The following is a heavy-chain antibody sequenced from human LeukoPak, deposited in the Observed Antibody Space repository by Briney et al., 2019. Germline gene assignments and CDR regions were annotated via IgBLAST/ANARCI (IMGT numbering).Heavy chain of an antibody. CDR3: ARGAYSYGFAFGG. V-gene: IGHV1-69*13. Sequence: GASVKVSCKASGYTFTSYGISWVRQAPGQGLEWMGGIIPIFGTANYAQKFQGRVTITADESTSTAYMELSSLRSEDTAVYYCARGAYSYGFAFGGWGQGTLVTVSS. CDR2: IIPIFGTA. D-gene: IGHD5-18*01. J-gene: IGHJ4*02. CDR1: GYTFTSYG.